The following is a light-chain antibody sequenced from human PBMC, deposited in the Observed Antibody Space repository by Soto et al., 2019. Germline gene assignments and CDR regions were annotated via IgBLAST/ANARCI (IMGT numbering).Light chain of an antibody. J-gene: IGKJ1*01. CDR3: QQSYSTPLWT. V-gene: IGKV2-28*01. CDR1: QSLLHSNGYNY. CDR2: AAS. Sequence: DIVMTQSPLSLPVTPGEPASISRRSSQSLLHSNGYNYLDWYLQKPGQSPQLLIYAASSLQSGVPSRFSGSGSGTDFTLTIRSLQPEDFATYYCQQSYSTPLWTFGQGTKVDIK.